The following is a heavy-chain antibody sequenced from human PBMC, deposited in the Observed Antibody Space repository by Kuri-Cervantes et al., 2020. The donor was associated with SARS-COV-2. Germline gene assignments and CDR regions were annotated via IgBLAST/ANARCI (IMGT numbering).Heavy chain of an antibody. CDR3: ARASTSIYGVLIALFSSNAFDV. D-gene: IGHD3-3*02. V-gene: IGHV4-61*01. J-gene: IGHJ3*01. CDR2: LDHSGRA. Sequence: SETLSLTCTVTGDSVNSINYYWTWIRQPPGKGLEWIGELDHSGRANYNPSLKSRVTISVDRSRNQFSLKLTSVTAADTAVYYCARASTSIYGVLIALFSSNAFDVWGQGTMVTVSS. CDR1: GDSVNSINYY.